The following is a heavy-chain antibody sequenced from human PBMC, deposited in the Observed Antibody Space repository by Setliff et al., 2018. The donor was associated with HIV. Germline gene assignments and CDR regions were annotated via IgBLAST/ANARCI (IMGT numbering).Heavy chain of an antibody. CDR2: INPNSGGT. CDR3: ARDVRDGFEEWFSTLDDGMDV. D-gene: IGHD3-3*01. V-gene: IGHV1-2*02. J-gene: IGHJ6*02. Sequence: ASVKVSCKASGYTFTGYYMHWVRQAPGQGLEWMGWINPNSGGTNYAQKFQGRVTMTRDTSISTAYMELSRLRSDDTAVYYCARDVRDGFEEWFSTLDDGMDVWGQGTTVSVSS. CDR1: GYTFTGYY.